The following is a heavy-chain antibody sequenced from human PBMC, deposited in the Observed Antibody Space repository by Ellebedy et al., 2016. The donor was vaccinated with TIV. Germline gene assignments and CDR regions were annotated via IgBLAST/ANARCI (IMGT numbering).Heavy chain of an antibody. CDR1: GGTFSSYA. D-gene: IGHD4-17*01. Sequence: AASVKVSCKASGGTFSSYAICWVRQAPGQGLEWMGRIIPILGIANYAQKFQGRVTITADKSTSTAYMELSSLRSEDTAVYYCARDLTTVTTGSDYWGQGTLVTVSS. J-gene: IGHJ4*02. CDR3: ARDLTTVTTGSDY. CDR2: IIPILGIA. V-gene: IGHV1-69*04.